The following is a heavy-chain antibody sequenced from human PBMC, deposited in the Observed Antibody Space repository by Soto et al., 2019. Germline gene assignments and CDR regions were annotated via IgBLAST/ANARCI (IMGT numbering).Heavy chain of an antibody. Sequence: PGGSLRLSCAASGFTFSSYGMHWVRQAPGKGLEWVAVIWYDGSNKYYADSVKGRFTISRDNSKNTLYLQMNSLRAEDTAVYYCAREDYYDSSGYQNGNWFDPWGQGTLVTVSS. D-gene: IGHD3-22*01. V-gene: IGHV3-33*01. CDR3: AREDYYDSSGYQNGNWFDP. CDR2: IWYDGSNK. J-gene: IGHJ5*02. CDR1: GFTFSSYG.